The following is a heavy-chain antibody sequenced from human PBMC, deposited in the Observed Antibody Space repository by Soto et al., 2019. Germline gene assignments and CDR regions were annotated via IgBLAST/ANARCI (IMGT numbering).Heavy chain of an antibody. D-gene: IGHD5-12*01. Sequence: SETLSLTCTVSGGSISSYYWSWIRQPPGKGLEWIGYFYYSGSTNYNPSLKSRVTISGDTSKNQFSLKLSSVTAADTAVYYCARSNGYDLFDYWGQGTLVTVSS. CDR2: FYYSGST. CDR3: ARSNGYDLFDY. J-gene: IGHJ4*02. CDR1: GGSISSYY. V-gene: IGHV4-59*08.